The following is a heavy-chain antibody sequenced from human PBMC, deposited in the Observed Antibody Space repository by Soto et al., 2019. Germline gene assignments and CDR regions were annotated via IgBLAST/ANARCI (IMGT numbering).Heavy chain of an antibody. D-gene: IGHD3-3*01. V-gene: IGHV4-31*03. CDR3: ARWWSGSRQGFDP. Sequence: QVQLQESGPGLVKPSQTLSLTCTVSGGSISSGDYYWSWIRQHPGKGLEWIGYIYYSGSTYYNPSAKSRVTISVDTSKNPFSLKLSSVTAADTAVYYCARWWSGSRQGFDPWGQGTLVTVSS. CDR2: IYYSGST. J-gene: IGHJ5*02. CDR1: GGSISSGDYY.